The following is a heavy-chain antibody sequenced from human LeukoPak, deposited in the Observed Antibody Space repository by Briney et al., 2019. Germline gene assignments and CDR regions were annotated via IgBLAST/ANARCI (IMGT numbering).Heavy chain of an antibody. V-gene: IGHV3-48*03. Sequence: AGGSLRLSCAASGFTFSSYEMNWVRQAPGKGLEWVSYISSSGSTIYYADSVKGRFTISRDSAKNSLYLQMNSLRAEDTAVYYCARAELAHWGYYFDYWGQGTLVTVSS. CDR3: ARAELAHWGYYFDY. CDR1: GFTFSSYE. CDR2: ISSSGSTI. D-gene: IGHD3-16*01. J-gene: IGHJ4*02.